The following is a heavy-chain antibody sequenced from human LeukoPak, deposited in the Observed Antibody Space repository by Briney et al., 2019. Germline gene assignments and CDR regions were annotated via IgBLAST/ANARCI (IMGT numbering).Heavy chain of an antibody. Sequence: GGSLRLSCAASKFTFSTFAMHWVRQAPGKGLEWVALTSSDGSSKYYTDSVKGRFTISRDNSKNPLSLKLNSLSAEDTAIYFCAKTPFSYSRSYFDYWGQGTLVSVSS. CDR3: AKTPFSYSRSYFDY. CDR2: TSSDGSSK. CDR1: KFTFSTFA. D-gene: IGHD4-11*01. V-gene: IGHV3-30-3*02. J-gene: IGHJ4*02.